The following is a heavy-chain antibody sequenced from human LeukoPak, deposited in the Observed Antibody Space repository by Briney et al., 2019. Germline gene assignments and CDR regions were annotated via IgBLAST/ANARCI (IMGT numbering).Heavy chain of an antibody. CDR3: ASALMVSSGYNDWGY. V-gene: IGHV1-18*01. CDR2: ISAYNGNT. CDR1: GYTFTSYG. D-gene: IGHD3-22*01. J-gene: IGHJ4*02. Sequence: ASVKVSCKAPGYTFTSYGISWVRQAPGQGLEWMGWISAYNGNTNYAQKLQGRVTMTTDTSTSTAYMELRSLRSEDTAVYYCASALMVSSGYNDWGYWGQGTLVTVSS.